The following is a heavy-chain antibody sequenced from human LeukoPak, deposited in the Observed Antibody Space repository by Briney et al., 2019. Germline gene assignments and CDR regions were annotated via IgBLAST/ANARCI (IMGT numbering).Heavy chain of an antibody. CDR2: IYTSGST. J-gene: IGHJ4*02. Sequence: SETLSLTCTVSGGSISSYYWSWIRQPAGKGLEWIGRIYTSGSTNYNPSLKSRVTMSVDTSKNQFSLQLNSVTPEDTAVYYCARGDCSSTSCYRQDYWGQGTLVTVSS. CDR3: ARGDCSSTSCYRQDY. D-gene: IGHD2-2*01. V-gene: IGHV4-4*07. CDR1: GGSISSYY.